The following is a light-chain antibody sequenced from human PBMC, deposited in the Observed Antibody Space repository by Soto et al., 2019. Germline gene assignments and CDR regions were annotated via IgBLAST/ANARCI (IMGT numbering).Light chain of an antibody. CDR1: QSIGTY. Sequence: DIQVTQSPSSLSASVGDRVTITCRASQSIGTYLNWHHQKPGNAPQLLIYGASTLQSGVPSRFSASGSGTHFTLTINSLQPEDFGTYPCQQSYSTPTFGQGTKV. J-gene: IGKJ1*01. V-gene: IGKV1-39*01. CDR2: GAS. CDR3: QQSYSTPT.